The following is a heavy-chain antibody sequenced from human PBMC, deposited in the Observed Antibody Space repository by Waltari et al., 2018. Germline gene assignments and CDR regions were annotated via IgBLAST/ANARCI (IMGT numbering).Heavy chain of an antibody. CDR2: IIPIYGRP. J-gene: IGHJ3*01. CDR3: ARRKLGFAFDV. V-gene: IGHV1-69*12. CDR1: GGTFGSYS. D-gene: IGHD6-13*01. Sequence: QVHLVQSGAEVKKPGSSMKVSCKASGGTFGSYSVAWVRQAAGQGLEWLGGIIPIYGRPQYAQKFQGRVTLSADASTTTVNLEMSGLRSEDTAIYFCARRKLGFAFDVWGQGTLVIVSS.